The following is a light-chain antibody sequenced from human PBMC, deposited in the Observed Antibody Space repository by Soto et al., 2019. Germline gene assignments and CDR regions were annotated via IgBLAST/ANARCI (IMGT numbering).Light chain of an antibody. CDR2: DTS. V-gene: IGLV7-46*01. CDR3: LLNCHSARV. Sequence: QAVVTQEPSLTVSPGGTVTLTCGSTTGTVTSDHYPYWFQQKPGQAPRTLIYDTSNKHSWTPARFSGSLLGGKAALTLSGAQPEDEADYYCLLNCHSARVFGGGTKLTVL. CDR1: TGTVTSDHY. J-gene: IGLJ2*01.